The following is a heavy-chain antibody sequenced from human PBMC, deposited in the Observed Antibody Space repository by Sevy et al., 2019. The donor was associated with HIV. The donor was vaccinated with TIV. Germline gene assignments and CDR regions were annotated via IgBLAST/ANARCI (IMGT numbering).Heavy chain of an antibody. D-gene: IGHD3-22*01. Sequence: ASVKVSCKASGYNFNTYGITWVRQAPGQGREWMGWIGVNNGKTNYAARLQARISMTADTSTSTVYMELRTLTSDDTAIYFCARDSYYYDMHSSYRPPDYWGQGTLVTVSS. CDR2: IGVNNGKT. V-gene: IGHV1-18*01. CDR1: GYNFNTYG. J-gene: IGHJ4*02. CDR3: ARDSYYYDMHSSYRPPDY.